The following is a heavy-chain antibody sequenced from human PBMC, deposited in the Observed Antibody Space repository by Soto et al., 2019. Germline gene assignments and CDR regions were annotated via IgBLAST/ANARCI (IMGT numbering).Heavy chain of an antibody. D-gene: IGHD3-10*01. CDR2: IYHSGST. J-gene: IGHJ4*02. CDR1: GDSISSDYH. CDR3: ARRDVGLRY. V-gene: IGHV4-38-2*01. Sequence: LSLTCAVSGDSISSDYHWGWVRQPPGKGLEWIGSIYHSGSTYYNPSLKSRVTISVDTSKNQFSLKLSSVTAADTAVYYCARRDVGLRYWGQGTLVTVSS.